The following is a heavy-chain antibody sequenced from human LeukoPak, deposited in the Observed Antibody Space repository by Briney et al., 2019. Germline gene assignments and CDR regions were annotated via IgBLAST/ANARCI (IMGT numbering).Heavy chain of an antibody. D-gene: IGHD5-24*01. Sequence: PSETLSLTCTVSGGSISSYYWSWLRQPPGKGLEWIGYIYYSGSTNYNPSLKSRVTISVDTSKNKFSLKLSSVTAADTAVYYCARRDGYISAIDYWGQGTLVTVSS. J-gene: IGHJ4*02. CDR2: IYYSGST. V-gene: IGHV4-59*01. CDR3: ARRDGYISAIDY. CDR1: GGSISSYY.